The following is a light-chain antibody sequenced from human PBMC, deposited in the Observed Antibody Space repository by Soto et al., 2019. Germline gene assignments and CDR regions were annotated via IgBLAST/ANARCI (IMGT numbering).Light chain of an antibody. CDR2: GAS. V-gene: IGKV3-20*01. J-gene: IGKJ2*01. Sequence: EIVLTQSPGTLSLSPGERATLSCRASQSVSSNYLAWFQQKPGQAPRLLIYGASSRATGLPDRFSGSGSGTDFTLTISRLEPEDFAVYYCQQYGSSPLYTFGQGTKLEIK. CDR3: QQYGSSPLYT. CDR1: QSVSSNY.